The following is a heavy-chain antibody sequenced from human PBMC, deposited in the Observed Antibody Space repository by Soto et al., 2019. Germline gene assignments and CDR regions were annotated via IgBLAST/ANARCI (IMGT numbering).Heavy chain of an antibody. CDR1: GGSISSGGYY. Sequence: TLSLTCTVSGGSISSGGYYWSWIRQHPGKGLEWIGYIYYSGSTYYNPSLKSRVTISVDTSKNQFSLKLSSVTAADTAVYYCARGFCDSRNFFASWGQGTLVTVSS. CDR2: IYYSGST. D-gene: IGHD3-3*01. V-gene: IGHV4-31*03. CDR3: ARGFCDSRNFFAS. J-gene: IGHJ5*01.